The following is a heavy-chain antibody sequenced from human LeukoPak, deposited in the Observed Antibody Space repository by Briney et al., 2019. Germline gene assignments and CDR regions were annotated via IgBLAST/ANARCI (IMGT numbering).Heavy chain of an antibody. CDR2: IRYDGSNK. D-gene: IGHD3-10*01. CDR1: GFTFSSYG. J-gene: IGHJ4*02. V-gene: IGHV3-30*02. Sequence: GGSLRLSCAASGFTFSSYGMHWVRQAPGKGLEWVAFIRYDGSNKYYADSVKGRFTISRDNSKNTLYLQMNSLRAEDTAVYYCAKVGDYGSGSYYNVGDYWGQGTLVTVSS. CDR3: AKVGDYGSGSYYNVGDY.